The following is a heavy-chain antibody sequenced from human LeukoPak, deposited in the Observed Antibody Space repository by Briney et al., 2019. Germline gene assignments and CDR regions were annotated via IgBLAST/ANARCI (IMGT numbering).Heavy chain of an antibody. Sequence: GGSLRLSCAASGFTFSSYWMTWVRQAPGKGLEWVANIKQDGSEKYYVDSMKGRFTISRDNAKNSLYLQMNSLRAEDTAVYYCARGWAAAGVDYWGQGTLVTVSS. CDR2: IKQDGSEK. CDR3: ARGWAAAGVDY. V-gene: IGHV3-7*01. D-gene: IGHD6-13*01. J-gene: IGHJ4*02. CDR1: GFTFSSYW.